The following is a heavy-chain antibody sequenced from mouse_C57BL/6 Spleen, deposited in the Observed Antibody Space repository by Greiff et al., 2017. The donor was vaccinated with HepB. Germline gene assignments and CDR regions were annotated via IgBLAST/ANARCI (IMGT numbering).Heavy chain of an antibody. V-gene: IGHV5-6*01. J-gene: IGHJ2*01. D-gene: IGHD3-2*02. CDR2: ISSGGSYT. Sequence: EVQVVESGGDLVKPGGSLKLSCAASGFTFSSYGMSWVRQTPDKRLEWVATISSGGSYTYYPDSVKGRFTISRDNAKNTLYLQMSSLKSEDTAMYYCARQEARSYYFDYWGQGTTLTVSS. CDR3: ARQEARSYYFDY. CDR1: GFTFSSYG.